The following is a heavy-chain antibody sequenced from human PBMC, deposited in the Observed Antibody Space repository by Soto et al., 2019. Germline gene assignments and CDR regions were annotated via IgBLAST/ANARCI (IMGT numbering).Heavy chain of an antibody. CDR3: ARAKVCAGMGCDYNYSGMDV. D-gene: IGHD2-21*01. V-gene: IGHV3-30*03. CDR2: ISYDGSNK. J-gene: IGHJ6*02. Sequence: PGGSLRLSCAASGFTFSSYGMHWVRQAPGKGLEWVAVISYDGSNKYHTDSVRGRFTISRDNSENTVYPQMNSLIVEDTAVYYCARAKVCAGMGCDYNYSGMDVWGQGTTVTVSS. CDR1: GFTFSSYG.